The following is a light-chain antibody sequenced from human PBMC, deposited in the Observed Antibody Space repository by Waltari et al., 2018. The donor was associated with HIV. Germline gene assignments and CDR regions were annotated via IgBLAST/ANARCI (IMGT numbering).Light chain of an antibody. CDR2: WAS. J-gene: IGKJ4*01. CDR1: HSVFSRSNNENY. V-gene: IGKV4-1*01. Sequence: DIVPTQSPDSLAVSLGERATISFKSRHSVFSRSNNENYLAWYHQKPGQPPKLLIYWASTRESGVPDRFSGSGSGTDFTLTITSLQAEDVAVYYCQQYFSTPPVTFGGGTKVEIK. CDR3: QQYFSTPPVT.